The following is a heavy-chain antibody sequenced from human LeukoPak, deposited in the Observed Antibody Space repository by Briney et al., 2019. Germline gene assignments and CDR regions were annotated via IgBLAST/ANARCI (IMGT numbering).Heavy chain of an antibody. Sequence: SETLSLTCAVYCGSFSGYYWSWIRQPPGKGLEWIGEINHSGSTNHNPSLKSRVTISVDTSKNQFSLKLSSVTAADTAVYYCASLFNVRYYYYYMDVWGKGTTVTVSS. CDR3: ASLFNVRYYYYYMDV. D-gene: IGHD3-16*02. J-gene: IGHJ6*03. CDR2: INHSGST. CDR1: CGSFSGYY. V-gene: IGHV4-34*01.